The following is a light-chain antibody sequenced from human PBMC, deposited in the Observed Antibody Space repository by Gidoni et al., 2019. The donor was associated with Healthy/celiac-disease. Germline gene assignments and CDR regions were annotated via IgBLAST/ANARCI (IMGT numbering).Light chain of an antibody. Sequence: DIVMTQSPDSLAGSLGERATINCNSSQSILYSSNNKNYLAWYQQKPGQPPKLLIYWASTRASGVPDRFSGSGSGTDFTLTISSLQAEDVAVYYCQQYYSSPITFGQGTRLEIK. CDR2: WAS. CDR3: QQYYSSPIT. J-gene: IGKJ5*01. V-gene: IGKV4-1*01. CDR1: QSILYSSNNKNY.